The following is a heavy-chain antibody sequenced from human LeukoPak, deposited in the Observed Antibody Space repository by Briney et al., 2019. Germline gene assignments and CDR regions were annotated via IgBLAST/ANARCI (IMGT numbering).Heavy chain of an antibody. CDR3: AKGAQQWLVRAGFDY. V-gene: IGHV3-30-3*01. J-gene: IGHJ4*02. D-gene: IGHD6-19*01. CDR2: ISYDGSNK. CDR1: GFTFSSYA. Sequence: GRSLRLSCAASGFTFSSYAMHWVRQAPGKGLEWVAVISYDGSNKYYADSVKGRFTISRDNSKNTLYLQMNSLRAEDTAVYYCAKGAQQWLVRAGFDYWGQGTLVTVSS.